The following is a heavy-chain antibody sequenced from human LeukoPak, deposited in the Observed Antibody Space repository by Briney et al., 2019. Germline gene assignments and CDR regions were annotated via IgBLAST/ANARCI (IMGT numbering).Heavy chain of an antibody. Sequence: PGGSLRLSCAASGFTFNNAWMSWVRQAPGKGLEWVGRIKSKSDGGKTDYAAPVKGRFTISRDDSKNALYLQMNSLKIEDTAVYYCTTFLRFGEALFDYWGQGTLVTVSS. CDR1: GFTFNNAW. D-gene: IGHD3-10*01. V-gene: IGHV3-15*01. CDR3: TTFLRFGEALFDY. J-gene: IGHJ4*02. CDR2: IKSKSDGGKT.